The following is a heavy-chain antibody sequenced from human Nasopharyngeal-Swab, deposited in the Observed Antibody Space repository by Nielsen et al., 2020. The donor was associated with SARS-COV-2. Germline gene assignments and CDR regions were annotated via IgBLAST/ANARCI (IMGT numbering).Heavy chain of an antibody. CDR1: GYSFTSYW. J-gene: IGHJ4*02. CDR2: IYPGDPDT. V-gene: IGHV5-51*01. Sequence: GGSLRLSCKGSGYSFTSYWIGWGRQMPGKGLEWMGIIYPGDPDTRYSPSFQGQVTISADKSISTAYLQWSSLKASDTAMYYCARHLRYFDYWGQGTPVTVSS. CDR3: ARHLRYFDY.